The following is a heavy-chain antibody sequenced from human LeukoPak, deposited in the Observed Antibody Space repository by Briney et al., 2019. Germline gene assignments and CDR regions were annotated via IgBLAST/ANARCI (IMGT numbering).Heavy chain of an antibody. J-gene: IGHJ4*02. V-gene: IGHV3-48*03. CDR2: ISSSGSTI. Sequence: GGSLRLSCAASGLTFSSYGMNWVRQAPGKGLEWVSYISSSGSTIYYADSVKGRFTISRDNAKNSLYLQMNSLRAEDTAVYYCARVSPNTVTTLRYFDYWGQGTLVTVSS. D-gene: IGHD4-17*01. CDR1: GLTFSSYG. CDR3: ARVSPNTVTTLRYFDY.